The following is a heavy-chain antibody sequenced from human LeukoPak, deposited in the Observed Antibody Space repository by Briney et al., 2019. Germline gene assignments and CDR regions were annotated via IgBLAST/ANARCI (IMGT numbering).Heavy chain of an antibody. D-gene: IGHD3-22*01. Sequence: GGSLRLSCAASGFSFSTYAMSWVRQAPGKGLEWVSTISIIGGSTYYADSVKGRFTISRDNAKNTLYLQMNSLRAEDTAVYFCANDLYHDGSGWGALDVWAQGTMVTVSS. CDR1: GFSFSTYA. CDR3: ANDLYHDGSGWGALDV. J-gene: IGHJ3*01. CDR2: ISIIGGST. V-gene: IGHV3-23*01.